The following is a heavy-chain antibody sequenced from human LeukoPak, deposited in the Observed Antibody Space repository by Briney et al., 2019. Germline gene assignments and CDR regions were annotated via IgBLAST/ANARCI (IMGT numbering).Heavy chain of an antibody. J-gene: IGHJ4*02. CDR2: ISASGHST. CDR1: GFIFYNFG. CDR3: ARVDNMVRGIIAY. D-gene: IGHD3-10*01. V-gene: IGHV3-23*01. Sequence: GGSLRLSCAASGFIFYNFGMTWVRQAEGKGLEWVSRISASGHSTTYADSVKGRITISRDNCKNTLFLQVHSLRDDDTAVYYCARVDNMVRGIIAYWGQGTLVTVSS.